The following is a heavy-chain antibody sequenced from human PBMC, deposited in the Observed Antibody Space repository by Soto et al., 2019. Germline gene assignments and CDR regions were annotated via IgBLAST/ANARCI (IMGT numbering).Heavy chain of an antibody. V-gene: IGHV3-30*03. D-gene: IGHD5-18*01. CDR2: ISYDGSNK. CDR1: GFTFSSYG. J-gene: IGHJ4*02. Sequence: QVQLVESGGGVVQPGRSLRLSCAASGFTFSSYGMHWVRQAPGKGLEWVAVISYDGSNKYYADSVRGRFTISRDDSKNPRDLLIGSLRAEDTAVYCCADGGKAMALAYWGQGSLVIVSS. CDR3: ADGGKAMALAY.